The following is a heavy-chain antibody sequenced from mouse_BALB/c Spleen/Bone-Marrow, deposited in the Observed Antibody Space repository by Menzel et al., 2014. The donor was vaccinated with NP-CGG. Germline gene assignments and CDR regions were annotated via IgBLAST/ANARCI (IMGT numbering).Heavy chain of an antibody. V-gene: IGHV5-17*02. D-gene: IGHD2-2*01. CDR1: GFTFSSFG. CDR3: ARSSYGYDRQAYFFDY. J-gene: IGHJ2*01. CDR2: ISSGSSTI. Sequence: EVMLVESGGGLVQPGGSRKLSCAASGFTFSSFGMHWVRQAPEKGLEWVAYISSGSSTIYYADTVKGRFTISRDNPKNTLFLQMTSLRSEDTAMYYCARSSYGYDRQAYFFDYWGQGTTLTVSS.